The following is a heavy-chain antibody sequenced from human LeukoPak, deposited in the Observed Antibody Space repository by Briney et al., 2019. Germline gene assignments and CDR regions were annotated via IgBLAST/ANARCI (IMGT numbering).Heavy chain of an antibody. Sequence: GGSLRLSCAASGLTFNDYAMYWVRQTPGKGLEWVTLISYDGYDKSYADSVRGRFTISRDYSKNTLYLQMDSLRSEDTAVYYCARDFFPIVDSSWYEIGYWGQGTLVTVSS. J-gene: IGHJ4*02. D-gene: IGHD6-13*01. CDR3: ARDFFPIVDSSWYEIGY. CDR2: ISYDGYDK. V-gene: IGHV3-30-3*01. CDR1: GLTFNDYA.